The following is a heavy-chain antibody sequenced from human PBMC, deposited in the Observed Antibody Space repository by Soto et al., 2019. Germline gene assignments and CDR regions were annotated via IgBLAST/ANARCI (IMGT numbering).Heavy chain of an antibody. CDR2: IFSNDEK. CDR3: ARIDITMVRGVIIEYGMDV. D-gene: IGHD3-10*01. Sequence: SGPTLVNPTETLTLTCTVSGFSLSNVRMGVSWIRQPPGKALEWLAHIFSNDEKSYSTSLKSRLTISKDTSKSQVVLTMTNMDPVDTATYYCARIDITMVRGVIIEYGMDVWGQVTTVTVSS. CDR1: GFSLSNVRMG. J-gene: IGHJ6*02. V-gene: IGHV2-26*01.